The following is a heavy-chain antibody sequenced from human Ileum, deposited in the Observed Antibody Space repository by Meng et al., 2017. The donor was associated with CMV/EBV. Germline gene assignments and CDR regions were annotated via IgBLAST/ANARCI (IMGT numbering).Heavy chain of an antibody. Sequence: GSLRLSCTVSGDSITSGYYYWGWIRQPPGKGLEWIGSIYYSGSTYYNPSLKSRVTISVDTSKNQFSLKQSSVTAADTAVYYCARDPRRYCSTSSCYYFDHWGQGT. CDR2: IYYSGST. J-gene: IGHJ4*02. CDR1: GDSITSGYYY. D-gene: IGHD2-2*01. V-gene: IGHV4-39*07. CDR3: ARDPRRYCSTSSCYYFDH.